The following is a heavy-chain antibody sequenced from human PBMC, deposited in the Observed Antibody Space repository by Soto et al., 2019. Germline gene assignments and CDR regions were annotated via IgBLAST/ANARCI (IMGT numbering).Heavy chain of an antibody. CDR1: GFTFSSYS. J-gene: IGHJ4*02. Sequence: EVQLVESGGGLVKPGGSLRLSCAASGFTFSSYSMNWVRQAPGKGLEWVSSISSSSSYIYYADSVKGRFTISRDNAKNSLYLQMKSLRAEDTAVYYCAREPPTTVTTLFDYWGQGTLVTVYS. CDR3: AREPPTTVTTLFDY. D-gene: IGHD4-17*01. V-gene: IGHV3-21*01. CDR2: ISSSSSYI.